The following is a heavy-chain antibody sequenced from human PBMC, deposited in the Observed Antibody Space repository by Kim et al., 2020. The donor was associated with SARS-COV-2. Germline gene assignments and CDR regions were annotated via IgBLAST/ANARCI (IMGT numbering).Heavy chain of an antibody. CDR1: GFTFSSYA. CDR2: ISYDGSNK. CDR3: ARERTPPNILWFGELPYNWFDP. D-gene: IGHD3-10*01. Sequence: GGSLRLSCAASGFTFSSYAMHWVRQAPGKGLEWVAVISYDGSNKYYADSVKGRFTISRDNSKNTLYLQMNSLRAEDTAVYYRARERTPPNILWFGELPYNWFDPWGQGTLVTVSS. J-gene: IGHJ5*02. V-gene: IGHV3-30*04.